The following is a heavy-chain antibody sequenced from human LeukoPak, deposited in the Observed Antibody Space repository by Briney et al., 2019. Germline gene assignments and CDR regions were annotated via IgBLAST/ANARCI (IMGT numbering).Heavy chain of an antibody. CDR2: IDPSDSYT. D-gene: IGHD4-11*01. Sequence: GESLRISCKGSGYSFTSYWISWVRQMPGKGLEWMGRIDPSDSYTNYSPSFQGHVSISVDKTISTAYLQWSSLRASDTAMYYCARTLTTDIDYWGQGTLDTVSS. CDR3: ARTLTTDIDY. J-gene: IGHJ4*02. CDR1: GYSFTSYW. V-gene: IGHV5-10-1*01.